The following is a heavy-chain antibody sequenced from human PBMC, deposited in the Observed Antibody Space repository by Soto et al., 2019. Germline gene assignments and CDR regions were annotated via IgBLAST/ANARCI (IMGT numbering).Heavy chain of an antibody. J-gene: IGHJ3*02. V-gene: IGHV3-7*03. CDR1: GFTFSSYW. Sequence: LRLSCAASGFTFSSYWMSWVRQAPGKGLEWVANIKQDGSEKYYVDSVKGRFTISRDNAKNSLYLQMNSLRAEDTAVYYCARDRSDYYDSSGYYPDAFDIWGQGTMVIV. CDR2: IKQDGSEK. D-gene: IGHD3-22*01. CDR3: ARDRSDYYDSSGYYPDAFDI.